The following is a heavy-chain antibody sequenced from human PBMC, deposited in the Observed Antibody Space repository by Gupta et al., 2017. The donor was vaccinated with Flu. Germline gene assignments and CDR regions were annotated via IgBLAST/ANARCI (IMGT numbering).Heavy chain of an antibody. CDR3: ARLRRHSGSYYWFDS. J-gene: IGHJ5*01. V-gene: IGHV4-61*07. D-gene: IGHD1-26*01. CDR2: VFDSGDT. Sequence: RKPPRQTLGCIGYVFDSGDTHYNPSLSSRVIISADTSMNQFSLNLTSVTTADTAIYYCARLRRHSGSYYWFDSWGQGTLVTVSS.